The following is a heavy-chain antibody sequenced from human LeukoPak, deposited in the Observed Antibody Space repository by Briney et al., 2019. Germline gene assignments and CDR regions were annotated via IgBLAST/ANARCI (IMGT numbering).Heavy chain of an antibody. Sequence: GGSLRLSCAAFGFTFKIYTMNWVRQAPGKGLEWISSISFSGDNRGDNTYYADSVRGRFSISRDNSQNTVFLQMSSLRVDDTAAYYCAKDKGAYSSSWYELGYWGQGTLVTVSS. J-gene: IGHJ4*02. CDR3: AKDKGAYSSSWYELGY. D-gene: IGHD6-13*01. CDR1: GFTFKIYT. CDR2: ISFSGDNRGDNT. V-gene: IGHV3-23*01.